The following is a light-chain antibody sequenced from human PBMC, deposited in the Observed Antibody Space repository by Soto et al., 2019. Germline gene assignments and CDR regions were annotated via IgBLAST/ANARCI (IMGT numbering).Light chain of an antibody. V-gene: IGKV1-39*01. CDR2: AAP. CDR1: QSISSY. CDR3: QQSYSTPPLT. J-gene: IGKJ4*01. Sequence: DIPMTQSPSSLSASVGDRVTITCRASQSISSYLNWYQQKPGKAPKLLIYAAPSLQSGVPSRFSGSGSGTDFTLTISSLQPEDFATYYCQQSYSTPPLTFVGGTKVEIK.